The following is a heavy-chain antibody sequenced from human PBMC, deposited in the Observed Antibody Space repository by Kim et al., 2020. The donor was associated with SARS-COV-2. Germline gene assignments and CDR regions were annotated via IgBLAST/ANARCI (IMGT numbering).Heavy chain of an antibody. D-gene: IGHD3-22*01. J-gene: IGHJ4*02. CDR2: ISWDGGST. Sequence: GGSLRLSCAASGFTFDDYTMHWVRQAPGKGLEWVSLISWDGGSTYYADSVKGRFTISRDNSKNSLYLQMNSLRTEDTALYYCAADSSGYGNVDYWSQGTLVTVSS. CDR1: GFTFDDYT. CDR3: AADSSGYGNVDY. V-gene: IGHV3-43*01.